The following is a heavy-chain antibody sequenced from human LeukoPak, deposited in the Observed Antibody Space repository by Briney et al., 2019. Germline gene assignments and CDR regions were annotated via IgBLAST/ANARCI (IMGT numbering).Heavy chain of an antibody. V-gene: IGHV1-46*01. J-gene: IGHJ4*02. Sequence: ASVKVSCKASGYTFTSYYMHWVRQAPGQGLGWMGIINPSGGSTSYAQKFQGRVTMTRDTSTSTVYMELSSLRSEDTAVYYCARDPGYSYGPPDYYFDYWGQGTLVTVSS. CDR1: GYTFTSYY. CDR2: INPSGGST. CDR3: ARDPGYSYGPPDYYFDY. D-gene: IGHD5-18*01.